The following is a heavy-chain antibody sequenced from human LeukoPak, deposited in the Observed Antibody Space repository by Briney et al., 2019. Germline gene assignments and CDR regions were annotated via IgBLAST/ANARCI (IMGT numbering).Heavy chain of an antibody. Sequence: GGSLRLSCAASGFTFSSYGMHWVRQAPGKGLEWVAVISYDGSNKYYADSVKGRFTISRDNSKNTLYLQMNSLRAEDTAVYYCAKGEMATIGTFDYWGQETLVTVSS. CDR3: AKGEMATIGTFDY. CDR2: ISYDGSNK. V-gene: IGHV3-30*18. D-gene: IGHD5-24*01. J-gene: IGHJ4*02. CDR1: GFTFSSYG.